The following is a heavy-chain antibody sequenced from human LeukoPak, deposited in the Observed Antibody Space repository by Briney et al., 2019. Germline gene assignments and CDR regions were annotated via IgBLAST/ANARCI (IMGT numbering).Heavy chain of an antibody. CDR1: GGSISSYY. V-gene: IGHV4-59*01. J-gene: IGHJ4*02. D-gene: IGHD3-22*01. CDR2: IYYSGST. Sequence: PSETLSLTCTVSGGSISSYYWSWIRQPPGKGLEWIGYIYYSGSTNYNPSLRSRVTISVDTSKNQFSLKLNSVTAADTAVYYCARDYGGYYDSSGPLGIWGQGTLVTVSP. CDR3: ARDYGGYYDSSGPLGI.